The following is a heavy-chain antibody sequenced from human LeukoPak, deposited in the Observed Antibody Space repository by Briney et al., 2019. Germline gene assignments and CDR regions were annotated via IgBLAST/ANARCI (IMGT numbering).Heavy chain of an antibody. D-gene: IGHD4-17*01. CDR3: ARDYGDYFYYYYGMDV. Sequence: GGSLRLSCAASGFIFSEHGMHWVRQAPGKGLEWVAFTRYDGSNKSYADSVKGRFTISRDNSKNTLYLQMNSLRAEDTAVYYCARDYGDYFYYYYGMDVWGQGTTVTVSS. CDR1: GFIFSEHG. CDR2: TRYDGSNK. J-gene: IGHJ6*02. V-gene: IGHV3-30*02.